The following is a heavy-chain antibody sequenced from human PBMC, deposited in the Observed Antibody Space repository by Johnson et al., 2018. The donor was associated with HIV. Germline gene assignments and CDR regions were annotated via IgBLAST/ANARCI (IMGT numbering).Heavy chain of an antibody. D-gene: IGHD2-15*01. CDR2: IGTAGDT. J-gene: IGHJ3*02. CDR1: GFTFSSYD. V-gene: IGHV3-13*01. Sequence: VQLVESGGGLKQPGGSLRLSCAASGFTFSSYDMHWVRQATGKGLEWVSTIGTAGDTYYPGSVTCRFTVSREDAKNSLYLQMNSLRAGDTALYYCARAVCRGGRCYSHDAFDIWGQGTMVTVSS. CDR3: ARAVCRGGRCYSHDAFDI.